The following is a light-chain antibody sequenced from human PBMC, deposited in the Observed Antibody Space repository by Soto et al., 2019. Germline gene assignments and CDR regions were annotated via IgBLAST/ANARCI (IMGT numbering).Light chain of an antibody. Sequence: DIEVTQSKSSVSSSVGARVTITCKASQDISSWLAWYQQKPGKAPKLLIYKASSLESGVPSRFSGSGSGTEFTLTIISLQPDAFSAYDSQSYNCYCIAFGHGT. CDR1: QDISSW. CDR3: QSYNCYCIA. CDR2: KAS. V-gene: IGKV1-5*03. J-gene: IGKJ2*01.